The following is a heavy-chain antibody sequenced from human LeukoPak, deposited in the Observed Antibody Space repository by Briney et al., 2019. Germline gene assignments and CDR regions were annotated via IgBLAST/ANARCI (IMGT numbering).Heavy chain of an antibody. Sequence: PSQTLSLTCTVSGGSISSGDYYWTWIRQPPGKGLEWIGYIYYSGSTYYNPSLKSRVALSVDTSKNHFSLKLSSVTAADTAVYYCARTHRGNNYPFDFWGQGTLVTVSS. CDR3: ARTHRGNNYPFDF. D-gene: IGHD5-18*01. J-gene: IGHJ5*01. CDR1: GGSISSGDYY. V-gene: IGHV4-30-4*01. CDR2: IYYSGST.